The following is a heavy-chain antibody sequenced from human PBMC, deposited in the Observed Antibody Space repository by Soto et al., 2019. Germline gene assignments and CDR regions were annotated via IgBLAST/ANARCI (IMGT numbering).Heavy chain of an antibody. D-gene: IGHD2-2*01. CDR3: ARGPVVVVPDDMFTRHNWFDP. V-gene: IGHV1-69*02. CDR1: GGTFRTYS. CDR2: IIPILDMA. J-gene: IGHJ5*02. Sequence: SVKVSCKASGGTFRTYSITWVRPAPGQGLEWMGKIIPILDMANYAQKFQGRVTITADKSTSIAYMELNSLRSEDTAVYYCARGPVVVVPDDMFTRHNWFDPWGQGTRVTVSS.